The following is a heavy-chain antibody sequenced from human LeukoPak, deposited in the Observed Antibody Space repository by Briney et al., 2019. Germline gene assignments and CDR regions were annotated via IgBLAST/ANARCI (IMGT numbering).Heavy chain of an antibody. D-gene: IGHD2-15*01. CDR1: GGSISSSSYY. Sequence: SETLSLTCTVSGGSISSSSYYWGWIRQPPGKGLEWIGSIYYSGSTYYNPSLKSRVTISVDTSKNQFSLKLSSVTAADTAVYYCAREGHCSGGSCYEGVFDYWGQGTLVTVSS. V-gene: IGHV4-39*07. CDR2: IYYSGST. CDR3: AREGHCSGGSCYEGVFDY. J-gene: IGHJ4*02.